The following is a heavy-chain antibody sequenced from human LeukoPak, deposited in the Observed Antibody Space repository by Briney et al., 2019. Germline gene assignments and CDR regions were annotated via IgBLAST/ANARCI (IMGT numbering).Heavy chain of an antibody. CDR3: ARVPYYYDSSGYNNPQP. Sequence: PGESLRLSCAASGFTFTTYWLGWVRQPPGKGLEWVANIKQDGTEKYYVDSVKGRFTISRDNAKNSLYLQMNSLRAEDTAVYYCARVPYYYDSSGYNNPQPWGQGTLVTVSS. J-gene: IGHJ5*02. V-gene: IGHV3-7*01. D-gene: IGHD3-22*01. CDR1: GFTFTTYW. CDR2: IKQDGTEK.